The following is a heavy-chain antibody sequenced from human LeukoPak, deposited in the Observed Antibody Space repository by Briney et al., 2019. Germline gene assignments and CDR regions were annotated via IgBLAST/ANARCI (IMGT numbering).Heavy chain of an antibody. CDR3: ARPSFFFYDRGYFDL. V-gene: IGHV4-39*01. J-gene: IGHJ2*01. D-gene: IGHD5/OR15-5a*01. Sequence: SETLSLTCTVSGGSISSSSYYWGWIRQPPGKGLEWIGSIYYSGSTYYNPSLKSRVTISVDTSKNQFSLKLSSVTAADTAVYYCARPSFFFYDRGYFDLWGRGTLVTVSS. CDR1: GGSISSSSYY. CDR2: IYYSGST.